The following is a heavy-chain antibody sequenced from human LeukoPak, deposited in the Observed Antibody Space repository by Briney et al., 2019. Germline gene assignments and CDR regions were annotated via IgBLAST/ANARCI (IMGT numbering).Heavy chain of an antibody. V-gene: IGHV4-30-4*08. CDR2: IYYSGNT. CDR1: GGSISSGDYY. Sequence: PSETLSLTCTVSGGSISSGDYYWSWIRQPPGKGLEWIGYIYYSGNTYYNPSLKSRVTISADTSKNQFSLKVSSVTAADTAVYYCARTSTYYDFWSGYRDFDSWGQGTLVTVSS. J-gene: IGHJ4*02. CDR3: ARTSTYYDFWSGYRDFDS. D-gene: IGHD3-3*01.